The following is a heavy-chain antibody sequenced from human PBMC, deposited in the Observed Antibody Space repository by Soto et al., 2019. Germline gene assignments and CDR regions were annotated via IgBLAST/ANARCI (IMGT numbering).Heavy chain of an antibody. Sequence: SETLSLTCAVYGGSFSGYYWSWIHQPPGKGLEWIGEINHSGSTNYNPSLKSRVTISVDTSKNQFSLKLSSVTAADTAVYYCARGKGYCSGGSCPPDYYYGMDVWGQGTTVT. V-gene: IGHV4-34*01. D-gene: IGHD2-15*01. CDR1: GGSFSGYY. CDR3: ARGKGYCSGGSCPPDYYYGMDV. CDR2: INHSGST. J-gene: IGHJ6*02.